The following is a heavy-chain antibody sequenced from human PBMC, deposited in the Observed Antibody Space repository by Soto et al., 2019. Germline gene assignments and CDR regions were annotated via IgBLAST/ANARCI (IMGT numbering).Heavy chain of an antibody. CDR1: GFTFSSYS. J-gene: IGHJ4*02. CDR2: ISSGGEYT. D-gene: IGHD6-6*01. V-gene: IGHV3-21*01. CDR3: ARDPTVVAARYSFDF. Sequence: PGGSLRLSCVVSGFTFSSYSMNWVRQAPGKGLEWVSSISSGGEYTYYADSVKGRFTISRDNSKNTLYLQMNSLRAEDTAVYYCARDPTVVAARYSFDFWGQGTLVTGSS.